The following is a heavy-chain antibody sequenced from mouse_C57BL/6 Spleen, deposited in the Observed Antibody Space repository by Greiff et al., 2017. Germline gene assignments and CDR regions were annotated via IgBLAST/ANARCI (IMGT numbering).Heavy chain of an antibody. Sequence: GQRVESEGGLVQPGSSMKLSCTASGFTFSDYYMAWVRQVPEKGLEWVANINYDGSSTYYLDSLKSRFIISRDNAKNILYLQMSSLKSEDTATYYCARDIYYGNYFDYWGQGTTLTVSS. CDR2: INYDGSST. CDR1: GFTFSDYY. J-gene: IGHJ2*01. CDR3: ARDIYYGNYFDY. V-gene: IGHV5-16*01. D-gene: IGHD2-1*01.